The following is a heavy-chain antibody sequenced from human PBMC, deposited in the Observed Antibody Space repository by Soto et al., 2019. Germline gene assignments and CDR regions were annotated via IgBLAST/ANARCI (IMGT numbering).Heavy chain of an antibody. D-gene: IGHD3-10*01. CDR1: GDSVSSYAAG. J-gene: IGHJ5*02. CDR2: AYYRSKWYY. V-gene: IGHV6-1*01. Sequence: PSQTLSLTCAIFGDSVSSYAAGWSWIRQSPSRGLEWLGRAYYRSKWYYDYGISVKGRITINPDTSKNQVSLQLSSVTPEDTAVFYWEKGGWVRGSFHGWFAPWGQGPLVTVSS. CDR3: EKGGWVRGSFHGWFAP.